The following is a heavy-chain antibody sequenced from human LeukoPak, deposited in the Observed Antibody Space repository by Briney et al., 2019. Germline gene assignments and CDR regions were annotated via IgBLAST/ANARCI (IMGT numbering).Heavy chain of an antibody. D-gene: IGHD3-3*01. Sequence: GGSLRLSCAASGFTFSNFWMHWVRQAPGKGLVWVALIYGDGSFTRYADSVKGRFTISRDNAKNTVYLQMNSLRAEDTAVYYCAKVLAPPYYDFWSGYYRDYYYGMDVWGQGTTVTVSS. J-gene: IGHJ6*02. V-gene: IGHV3-74*01. CDR3: AKVLAPPYYDFWSGYYRDYYYGMDV. CDR1: GFTFSNFW. CDR2: IYGDGSFT.